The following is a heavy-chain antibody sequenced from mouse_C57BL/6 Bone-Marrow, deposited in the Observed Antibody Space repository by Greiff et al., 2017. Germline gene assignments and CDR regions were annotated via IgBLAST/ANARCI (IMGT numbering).Heavy chain of an antibody. CDR3: ARLRIYFDYSWFAY. V-gene: IGHV1-53*01. CDR1: GYTFTSYW. J-gene: IGHJ3*01. D-gene: IGHD2-4*01. CDR2: INPSNGGT. Sequence: QVQLQQSGPELVKPGASVKLSCKASGYTFTSYWMHWVKQRPGQGLEWIGNINPSNGGTNYNEKFKSNATLTLDKSSSTAYMQLSSLTSEDSAVYYCARLRIYFDYSWFAYWCQGTLVTVSA.